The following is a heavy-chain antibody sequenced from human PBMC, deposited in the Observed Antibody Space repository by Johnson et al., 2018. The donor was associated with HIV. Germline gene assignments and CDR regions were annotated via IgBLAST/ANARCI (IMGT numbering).Heavy chain of an antibody. CDR3: ARDRRHYSDSSGYPDSDAFDI. Sequence: VQLVESGGGLVQPGRSLRLSCAASGFTFDDYGMSWVRQVPGKGLEWVSGLTWDGDRTGYAASVKGRFAISRDHDKTSLYRNMHRLRAEDTALDYCARDRRHYSDSSGYPDSDAFDIWGQGTMVTVSS. D-gene: IGHD3-22*01. J-gene: IGHJ3*02. CDR1: GFTFDDYG. V-gene: IGHV3-20*04. CDR2: LTWDGDRT.